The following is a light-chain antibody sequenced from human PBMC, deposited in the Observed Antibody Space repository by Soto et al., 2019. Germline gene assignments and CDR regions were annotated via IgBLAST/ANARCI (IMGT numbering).Light chain of an antibody. J-gene: IGKJ1*01. Sequence: DIQITQSPSTLYASVGDRVTITCRASQSISSWLAWYQQKPGKAPKILIYDASSLESGVPSRFSGSGSGTEFTLTINSLQPDDFATYYCQQYHIYSGTFGQGTKVDIK. CDR2: DAS. CDR1: QSISSW. CDR3: QQYHIYSGT. V-gene: IGKV1-5*01.